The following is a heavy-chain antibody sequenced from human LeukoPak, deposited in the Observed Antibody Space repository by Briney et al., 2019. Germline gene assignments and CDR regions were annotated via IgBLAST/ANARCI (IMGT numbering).Heavy chain of an antibody. J-gene: IGHJ4*02. D-gene: IGHD5-18*01. CDR2: ISTSSSHI. CDR3: VRGRGYSYGHLGLGFDY. V-gene: IGHV3-21*01. CDR1: GFTFSSYN. Sequence: GGSLRLSCAASGFTFSSYNMNWVRQAPGKGLEWVSSISTSSSHIHYADSVKGRFTISRDNAKNSLYLQMNSLRAEDTAVYYCVRGRGYSYGHLGLGFDYWGQGTLVTVSS.